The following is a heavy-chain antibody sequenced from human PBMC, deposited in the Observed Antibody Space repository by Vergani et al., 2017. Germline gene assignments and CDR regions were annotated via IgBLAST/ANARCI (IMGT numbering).Heavy chain of an antibody. CDR2: IRYDGSNK. V-gene: IGHV3-30*02. Sequence: QVQLVESGGGVVQPGRSLRLSCAASGFTFSSYGMHWVRQAPGKGLEWVAFIRYDGSNKYYADSVKGRFTISRDNSKNTLYLQMNSLRAEDTAVYYCAKDLYDYXWGSFTSPPLYFDYWGQGTLVTVSS. CDR1: GFTFSSYG. J-gene: IGHJ4*02. D-gene: IGHD3-16*01. CDR3: AKDLYDYXWGSFTSPPLYFDY.